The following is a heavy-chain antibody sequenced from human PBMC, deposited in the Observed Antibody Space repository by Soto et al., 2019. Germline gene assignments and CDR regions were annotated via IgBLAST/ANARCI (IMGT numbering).Heavy chain of an antibody. CDR2: ISYDGSNK. D-gene: IGHD6-19*01. CDR3: ARDLSRALSIAVAGVYFDY. CDR1: GFTFSSYA. V-gene: IGHV3-30-3*01. Sequence: GGSLRLSCAASGFTFSSYAMHWVRQAPGKGLEWVAVISYDGSNKYYADSVKGRFTISRDNSKNTLYLQMNSLRAEDTAVYYCARDLSRALSIAVAGVYFDYWGQGTLVTVSS. J-gene: IGHJ4*02.